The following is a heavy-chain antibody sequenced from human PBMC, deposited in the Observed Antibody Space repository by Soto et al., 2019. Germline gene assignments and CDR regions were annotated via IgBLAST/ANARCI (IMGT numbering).Heavy chain of an antibody. J-gene: IGHJ4*02. CDR1: GFTFSSYW. CDR2: IKQDGSEK. D-gene: IGHD3-3*01. V-gene: IGHV3-7*01. CDR3: ARAGRAPYLEWLFLDY. Sequence: PGGSLRLSCAASGFTFSSYWMSWVRQAPGKGLEWVANIKQDGSEKYYVDSVKGRFTISRDNAKNSLYLQMNSLRAEDTAVYYCARAGRAPYLEWLFLDYWGQGTLVTVSS.